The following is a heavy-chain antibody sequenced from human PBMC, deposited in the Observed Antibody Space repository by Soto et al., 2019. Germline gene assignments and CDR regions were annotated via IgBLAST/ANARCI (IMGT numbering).Heavy chain of an antibody. Sequence: LSLTCTVSGGSISSGDHFWSWIRQSPGKGLESIVYMYYSGTIYYNPSLKSRITTSVDTSNNQFSLNLASVSAADTAVYYCARGRGYGYGIDFWGQGALVTVSS. D-gene: IGHD5-18*01. CDR1: GGSISSGDHF. CDR3: ARGRGYGYGIDF. J-gene: IGHJ4*02. V-gene: IGHV4-30-4*01. CDR2: MYYSGTI.